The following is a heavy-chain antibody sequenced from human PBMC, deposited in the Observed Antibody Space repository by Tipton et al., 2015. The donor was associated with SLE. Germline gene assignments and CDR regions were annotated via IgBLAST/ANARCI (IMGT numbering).Heavy chain of an antibody. V-gene: IGHV4-38-2*01. CDR2: IYHSGST. CDR3: ARFYYGMDV. CDR1: GYSISSGYY. J-gene: IGHJ6*02. Sequence: TLSLTCAVSGYSISSGYYWGWIRQPPGKGLEWIGSIYHSGSTYYNPSLKSRVTISVDTSKNQFSLKLSSVTAADTAVYYCARFYYGMDVWGQGTTVTVSS.